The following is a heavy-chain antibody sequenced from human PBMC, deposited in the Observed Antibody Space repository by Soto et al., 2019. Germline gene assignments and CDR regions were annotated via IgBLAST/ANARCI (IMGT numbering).Heavy chain of an antibody. CDR2: ISAYNGNT. D-gene: IGHD3-22*01. CDR3: AREAVTYYYDSSPPARAYYFDY. CDR1: GYTFTSYG. V-gene: IGHV1-18*01. Sequence: ASVKVSCKASGYTFTSYGISWVRQAPGQGLEWMGWISAYNGNTNYAQKLQGRVTMTTDTSTSTAYMELRSLRSDDTAVYYCAREAVTYYYDSSPPARAYYFDYWGQGSLVTGSS. J-gene: IGHJ4*02.